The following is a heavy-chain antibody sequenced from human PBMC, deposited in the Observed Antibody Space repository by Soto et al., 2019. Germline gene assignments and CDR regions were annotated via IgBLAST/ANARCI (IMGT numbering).Heavy chain of an antibody. CDR1: GFTFSSYG. CDR2: IWYDGSNK. J-gene: IGHJ4*02. Sequence: GGSLRLSCAASGFTFSSYGMHWVRQAPGKGLERVAVIWYDGSNKYYADSVKGRFTISRDNSKNTLYLQMNSLRAEDTAVYYCARDRHTAMDPFDYWGQGTLVTVSS. V-gene: IGHV3-33*01. CDR3: ARDRHTAMDPFDY. D-gene: IGHD5-18*01.